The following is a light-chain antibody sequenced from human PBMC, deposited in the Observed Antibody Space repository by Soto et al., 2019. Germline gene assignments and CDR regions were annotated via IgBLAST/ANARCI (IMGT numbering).Light chain of an antibody. J-gene: IGLJ2*01. CDR3: SSYTSSSPHVV. V-gene: IGLV2-14*01. Sequence: QSVLTQPASVSGSPGQSITISCTGTSSDVGGYNYVSWYQQHPGKAPKLMIYEVSNRPSGVSNRFSGSKSGNTASLTISGLQAEDEADYYCSSYTSSSPHVVFGGGTQVTVL. CDR2: EVS. CDR1: SSDVGGYNY.